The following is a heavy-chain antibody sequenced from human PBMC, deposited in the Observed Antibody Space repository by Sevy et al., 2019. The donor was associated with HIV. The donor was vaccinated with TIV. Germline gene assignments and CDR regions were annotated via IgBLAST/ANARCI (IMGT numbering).Heavy chain of an antibody. CDR2: IKSEFDGGAI. J-gene: IGHJ6*02. CDR1: GFTFSSAW. Sequence: GGSLRLSCTASGFTFSSAWMSWVRQAPGKGLEWVGRIKSEFDGGAIDYAEPVKGRFRISREDSKNIVYLQMNSLKTADTAVYYCITDPAYRGYDEEVINYYFYGMDVWGQGTTVTVSS. D-gene: IGHD5-12*01. V-gene: IGHV3-15*01. CDR3: ITDPAYRGYDEEVINYYFYGMDV.